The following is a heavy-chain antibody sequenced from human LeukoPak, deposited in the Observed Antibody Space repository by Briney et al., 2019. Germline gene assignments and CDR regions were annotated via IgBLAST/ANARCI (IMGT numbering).Heavy chain of an antibody. CDR2: IYSGGST. D-gene: IGHD2-2*01. Sequence: GGSLRLSCAASGFTVSSNYMSWVRQAPGKGLEWVSVIYSGGSTYYADSVKGRFTISRDNSKNTLYLQMNSLRAEDTAVYYCARVAVVPAAIRLYYYYGMDVWGQGTTVTASS. V-gene: IGHV3-66*01. CDR1: GFTVSSNY. CDR3: ARVAVVPAAIRLYYYYGMDV. J-gene: IGHJ6*02.